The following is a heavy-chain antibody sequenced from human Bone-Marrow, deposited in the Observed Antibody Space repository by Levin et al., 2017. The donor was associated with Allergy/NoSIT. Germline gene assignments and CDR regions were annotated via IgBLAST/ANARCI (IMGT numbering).Heavy chain of an antibody. V-gene: IGHV3-30*18. D-gene: IGHD4-11*01. CDR2: IAYDGTNK. CDR3: AKGIRLHLTYGVDV. J-gene: IGHJ6*02. Sequence: PGGSLRLSCAASGFAFSTYGMYWVRQAPGKELERVGFIAYDGTNKYLADSVKGRFTISRDNLKNTLFLQMSSLRADDTAVYYCAKGIRLHLTYGVDVWGQGTTVTVSS. CDR1: GFAFSTYG.